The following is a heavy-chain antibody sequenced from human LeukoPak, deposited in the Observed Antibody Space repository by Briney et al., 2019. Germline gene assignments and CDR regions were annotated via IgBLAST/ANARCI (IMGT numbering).Heavy chain of an antibody. Sequence: GASVKVSCKASGYTFTNYDINWVRQTTGQGLEWMGWMNPNSGNTGYAQKFQGRVTMTRNTSISTAYMELSSLRSEDTAVYYCARGDRNCSGGSCSATFDYWGQGTLVTVSS. V-gene: IGHV1-8*01. J-gene: IGHJ4*02. CDR3: ARGDRNCSGGSCSATFDY. CDR2: MNPNSGNT. D-gene: IGHD2-15*01. CDR1: GYTFTNYD.